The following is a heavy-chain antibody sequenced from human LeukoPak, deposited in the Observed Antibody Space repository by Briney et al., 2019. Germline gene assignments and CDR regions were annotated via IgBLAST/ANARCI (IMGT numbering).Heavy chain of an antibody. CDR3: ATDYYYDSSGSYYTVDY. CDR1: GYTLTQLS. V-gene: IGHV1-24*01. CDR2: FDPEDGET. D-gene: IGHD3-22*01. J-gene: IGHJ4*02. Sequence: ASVKVSCKVSGYTLTQLSMHWVRQAPGNRLEWMGGFDPEDGETFSAPKFQGRVTMTEDTSTDTAYMELSSLRSEDTAVYYCATDYYYDSSGSYYTVDYWGQGTLVTVSS.